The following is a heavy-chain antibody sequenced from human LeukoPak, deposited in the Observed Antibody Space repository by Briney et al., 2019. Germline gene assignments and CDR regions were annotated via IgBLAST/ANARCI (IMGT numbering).Heavy chain of an antibody. CDR2: ISSSSSYI. CDR1: GFTFSSYS. D-gene: IGHD2-2*01. CDR3: ARDRGVPAATYYFDY. Sequence: GGSLRISCAASGFTFSSYSMNWVRQAPGKGLEWVSSISSSSSYIYYADSVKGRFTISRDNAKNSLYLQMNSLRAEDTAVYYCARDRGVPAATYYFDYWGQGTLATVSS. V-gene: IGHV3-21*01. J-gene: IGHJ4*02.